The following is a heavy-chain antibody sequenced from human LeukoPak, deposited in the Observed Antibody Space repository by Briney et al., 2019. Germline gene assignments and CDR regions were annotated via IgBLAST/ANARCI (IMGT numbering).Heavy chain of an antibody. CDR1: GGSISSGDYY. D-gene: IGHD3-10*01. CDR2: IYYSGST. CDR3: AREFGDEFNWFDP. Sequence: SQTLSLTCTVSGGSISSGDYYWSWIRQPPGKGLEWIGYIYYSGSTYYNPSLKSRVTISVDTSKNQFSLKLSSVTAADTAVYYCAREFGDEFNWFDPWGQGTLVTVSS. V-gene: IGHV4-30-4*01. J-gene: IGHJ5*02.